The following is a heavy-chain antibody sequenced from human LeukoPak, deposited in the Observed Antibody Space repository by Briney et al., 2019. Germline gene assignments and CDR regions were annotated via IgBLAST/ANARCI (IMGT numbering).Heavy chain of an antibody. J-gene: IGHJ4*02. V-gene: IGHV3-66*01. CDR1: GFTVSSNY. D-gene: IGHD6-13*01. CDR2: IYSGGST. Sequence: GGSLRLSCAASGFTVSSNYMSWVRQAPGKGLEWVSVIYSGGSTYYADSVKGRFTISRDNSKNTLYLQMNSLRAEDAAVYYCARAWYSSSWYDRYWGQGTLVTVSS. CDR3: ARAWYSSSWYDRY.